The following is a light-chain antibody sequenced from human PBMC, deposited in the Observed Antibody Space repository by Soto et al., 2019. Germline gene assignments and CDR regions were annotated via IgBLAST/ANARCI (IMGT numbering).Light chain of an antibody. CDR3: QQRNVWPPIT. J-gene: IGKJ5*01. Sequence: EIGMTQSPATLSVSPGERATLSCRASQSVSSNLAWYQQKPGQAPRLLIYGASTRATGIPARFSGSGSGRAFTLTISSLQPEDFAVYYCQQRNVWPPITFGQGTRLEI. V-gene: IGKV3-15*01. CDR2: GAS. CDR1: QSVSSN.